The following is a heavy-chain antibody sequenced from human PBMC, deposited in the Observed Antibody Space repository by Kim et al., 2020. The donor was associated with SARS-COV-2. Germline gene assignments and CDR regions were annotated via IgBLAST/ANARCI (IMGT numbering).Heavy chain of an antibody. CDR2: ISGSGGST. V-gene: IGHV3-23*01. CDR1: GFTFSSYA. J-gene: IGHJ2*01. CDR3: AKDGLGLAAAGTNYWYFDL. D-gene: IGHD6-13*01. Sequence: GGSLRLSCAASGFTFSSYAMSWVRQAPGKGLEWVSAISGSGGSTYYADSVKGRFTISRDNSKNTLYLQMNSLRAEDTAVYYCAKDGLGLAAAGTNYWYFDLWGHGTLVTVSS.